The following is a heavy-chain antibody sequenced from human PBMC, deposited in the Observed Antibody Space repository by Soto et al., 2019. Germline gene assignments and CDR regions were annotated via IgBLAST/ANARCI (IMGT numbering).Heavy chain of an antibody. V-gene: IGHV4-31*03. CDR2: STYTGVT. Sequence: SETLSLTCTVSGGSLREFGHFWTWIRQRPGRGLEWIGYSTYTGVTYYSPSLQSRISISVDTSKNQFSLTLNSVTAADTDVYSCAKDSGGHPLTRFDSWGHGTLVTVSS. CDR3: AKDSGGHPLTRFDS. D-gene: IGHD3-10*01. CDR1: GGSLREFGHF. J-gene: IGHJ5*01.